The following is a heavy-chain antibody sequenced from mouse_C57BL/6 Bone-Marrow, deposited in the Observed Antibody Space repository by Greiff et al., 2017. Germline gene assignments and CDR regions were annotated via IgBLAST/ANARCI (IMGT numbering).Heavy chain of an antibody. CDR2: IRNKANGYTT. CDR3: ARWRIYYGYDNYAMDY. J-gene: IGHJ4*01. CDR1: GFTFTDYY. Sequence: DVQLVESGGGLVQPGGSLSLSCAASGFTFTDYYMSWVRQPPGKALEWLGFIRNKANGYTTEYSASVKGRFTISRDNSQSILYLQMNALRAEDSATYYCARWRIYYGYDNYAMDYWGQGTSVTVSS. D-gene: IGHD2-2*01. V-gene: IGHV7-3*01.